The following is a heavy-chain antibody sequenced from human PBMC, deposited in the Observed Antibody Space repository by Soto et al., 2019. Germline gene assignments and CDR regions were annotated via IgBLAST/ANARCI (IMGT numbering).Heavy chain of an antibody. CDR1: GFTFSRYG. Sequence: GSLRLSCAASGFTFSRYGVHWVRQAPGKGLEWVSFISYDGSRTYYADSVKGRFTISRDNSKNTVFLQMDGLRAEDTAVYYCAKNLLEEPADYYDTKADALDTWGQGTMVTVSS. D-gene: IGHD3-22*01. V-gene: IGHV3-30*02. CDR2: ISYDGSRT. J-gene: IGHJ3*02. CDR3: AKNLLEEPADYYDTKADALDT.